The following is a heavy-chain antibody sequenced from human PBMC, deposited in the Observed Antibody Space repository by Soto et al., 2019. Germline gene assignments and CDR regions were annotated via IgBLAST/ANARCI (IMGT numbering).Heavy chain of an antibody. CDR1: GFTFSSYG. V-gene: IGHV3-33*01. Sequence: QVQLVESGGGVVQPGRSLRLSCAASGFTFSSYGMHWVRQAPGKGLEWVAVIWYDGSNKYYADSVKGRFTISRDNSKNTLYLQMNSLRAEDTAVYYCARDWTEDQVVVMSTGYFDYWGQGTLVTVAS. CDR2: IWYDGSNK. CDR3: ARDWTEDQVVVMSTGYFDY. D-gene: IGHD3-22*01. J-gene: IGHJ4*02.